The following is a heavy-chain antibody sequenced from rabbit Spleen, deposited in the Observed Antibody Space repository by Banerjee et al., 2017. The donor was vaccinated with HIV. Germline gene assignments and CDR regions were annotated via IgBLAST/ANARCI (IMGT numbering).Heavy chain of an antibody. D-gene: IGHD2-1*01. J-gene: IGHJ4*01. V-gene: IGHV1S47*01. CDR3: AGGDGASWGL. Sequence: QEQLVESGGGLVQPGGSLKLSCKASGFDFSSYGVSWVRQAPGKGLEWIGYIDPVFGITYYANWVNGRFTISSHSAQNTLFLQLNSLTAADTATYFCAGGDGASWGLWGPGTLVTVS. CDR1: GFDFSSYG. CDR2: IDPVFGIT.